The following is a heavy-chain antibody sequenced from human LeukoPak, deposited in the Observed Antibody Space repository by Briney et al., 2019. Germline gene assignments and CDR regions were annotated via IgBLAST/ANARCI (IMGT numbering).Heavy chain of an antibody. CDR3: ARDSASSGDLAFDS. CDR1: GFTFSNYG. CDR2: IWYEGREK. D-gene: IGHD3-10*01. V-gene: IGHV3-33*01. J-gene: IGHJ4*02. Sequence: PGTSLRLSCAASGFTFSNYGMHWVRQAPAKGLEWVAAIWYEGREKYYADTVKGRFALARDNSKNTLYLQMDSLRAEDTAVYYCARDSASSGDLAFDSWGQGTLVTVSS.